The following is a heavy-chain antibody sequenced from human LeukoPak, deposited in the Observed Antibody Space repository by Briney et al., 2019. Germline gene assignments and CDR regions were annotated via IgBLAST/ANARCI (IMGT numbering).Heavy chain of an antibody. CDR3: AREVVAWGMNWFDP. D-gene: IGHD3-16*01. CDR2: INPNSGRT. J-gene: IGHJ5*02. CDR1: GYTFTGNY. V-gene: IGHV1-2*02. Sequence: VASVKVSCKASGYTFTGNYIHWVRQVPGQGLEWMGWINPNSGRTNYAQKFQGRVTMTRDTSISTASMELSRLTSDDTAVYYCAREVVAWGMNWFDPWGQGTLVTVSS.